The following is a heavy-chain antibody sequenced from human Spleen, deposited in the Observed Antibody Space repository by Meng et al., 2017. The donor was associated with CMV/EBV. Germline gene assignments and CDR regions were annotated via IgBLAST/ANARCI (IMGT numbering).Heavy chain of an antibody. Sequence: GESLKISCVASGFSFSTYWMSWVRQAPGKGLEWVANIKQDGSEKYYVDSVKGRFTISRENAKNSLFLQMSSLGAEDTAVYYCANRNHEGNLDYWGQGTLVTVSS. V-gene: IGHV3-7*03. D-gene: IGHD2/OR15-2a*01. CDR1: GFSFSTYW. CDR2: IKQDGSEK. J-gene: IGHJ4*02. CDR3: ANRNHEGNLDY.